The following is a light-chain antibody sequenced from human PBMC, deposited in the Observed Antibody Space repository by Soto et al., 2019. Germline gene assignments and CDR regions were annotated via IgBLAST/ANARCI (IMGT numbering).Light chain of an antibody. CDR1: QSVGSP. V-gene: IGKV3-11*01. CDR2: DAS. Sequence: GGRATLSCRASQSVGSPLAWYQQKPGQAPRLLIYDASNRPTGITARFSGSGSGTDFTLTISSLEPEDFAVYFCQQRSRSLTFGGGTRLEIK. CDR3: QQRSRSLT. J-gene: IGKJ4*01.